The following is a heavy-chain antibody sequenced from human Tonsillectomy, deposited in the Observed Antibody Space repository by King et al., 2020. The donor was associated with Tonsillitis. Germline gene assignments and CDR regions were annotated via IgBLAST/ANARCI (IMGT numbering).Heavy chain of an antibody. Sequence: VQLVESGGGLVQPGGSLRLSCAASGFTFSSYWMSWVRQAPGKGLEWVANIKQDGSKKFYVDSVKGRFTISRDNAKNSLYLQMNSLRAEDTAVYYCARYLRGDDYGDYILAYWGQGTLVTVSS. J-gene: IGHJ4*02. V-gene: IGHV3-7*03. CDR2: IKQDGSKK. CDR3: ARYLRGDDYGDYILAY. CDR1: GFTFSSYW. D-gene: IGHD4-17*01.